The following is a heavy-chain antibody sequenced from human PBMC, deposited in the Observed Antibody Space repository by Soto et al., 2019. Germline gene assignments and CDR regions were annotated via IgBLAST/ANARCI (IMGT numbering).Heavy chain of an antibody. J-gene: IGHJ6*02. Sequence: QVQLVQSGAEVKKPGSSVKVSCKASGGTFSSYAISWVRQAPRQGLEWMGGIIPIFGTANYAQKFQGRVTITADESTSTAYMELSSLRSEDTAVYYYARVRAQGYYYYGMDVWGQGTTVTVSS. CDR2: IIPIFGTA. CDR1: GGTFSSYA. CDR3: ARVRAQGYYYYGMDV. V-gene: IGHV1-69*01.